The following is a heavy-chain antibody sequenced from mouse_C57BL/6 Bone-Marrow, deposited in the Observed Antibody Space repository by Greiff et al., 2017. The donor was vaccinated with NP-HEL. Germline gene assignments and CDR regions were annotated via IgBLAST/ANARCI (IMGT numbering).Heavy chain of an antibody. CDR2: IYPGSGNT. J-gene: IGHJ2*01. CDR3: ARDEGWLLLYFDY. D-gene: IGHD2-3*01. Sequence: VQLQQSGAELVRPGASVKLSCKASGYTFTDYYINWVKQRPGQGLEWIARIYPGSGNTYYNEKFKGKATLTAEKSSSTAYMQLSSLTSDDSAVYFCARDEGWLLLYFDYWGQGTTLTVSS. V-gene: IGHV1-76*01. CDR1: GYTFTDYY.